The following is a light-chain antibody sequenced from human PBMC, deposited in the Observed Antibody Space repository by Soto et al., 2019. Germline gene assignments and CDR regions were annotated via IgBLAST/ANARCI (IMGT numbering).Light chain of an antibody. Sequence: DIQMTQSPSSLPASVGDRVTITCRASQGSSNYLAWFQQKPEKAHKSLIYAASSLQSGVTSKFSGSGSGTEFTLTISSLQPEDFATYYCQQSNSFPRTFDQETKVDIE. CDR3: QQSNSFPRT. CDR2: AAS. V-gene: IGKV1-16*02. J-gene: IGKJ1*01. CDR1: QGSSNY.